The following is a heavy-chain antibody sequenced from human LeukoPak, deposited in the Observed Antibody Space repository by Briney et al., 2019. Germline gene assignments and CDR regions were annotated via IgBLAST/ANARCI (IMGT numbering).Heavy chain of an antibody. V-gene: IGHV2-5*02. Sequence: SGPTLLQPTPPLTLTYTFSGFSRRTSGGGVGGIRQPPEKALEWLPLIYWDDDKRYSPSLKSSLTITKDTSKNHLVLTMTNLAPVDTATYYCAHQHYDILTGFWNTGFDYWGQGSLVTVSS. CDR2: IYWDDDK. CDR3: AHQHYDILTGFWNTGFDY. CDR1: GFSRRTSGGG. J-gene: IGHJ4*02. D-gene: IGHD3-9*01.